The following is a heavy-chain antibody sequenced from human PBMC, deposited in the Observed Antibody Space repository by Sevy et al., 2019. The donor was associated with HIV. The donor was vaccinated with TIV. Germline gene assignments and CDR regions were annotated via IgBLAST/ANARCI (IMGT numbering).Heavy chain of an antibody. J-gene: IGHJ4*02. Sequence: GGSLRLSCAASGFTFSSFSMKWVRQAPGKGLELVSSIGSSSSYIYYADSMKGRFTISRDNTKNSLYLQMNSLRAKDTAVYYCARGGYGSGSYSPSDYWGQGTLVTVSS. CDR2: IGSSSSYI. CDR3: ARGGYGSGSYSPSDY. CDR1: GFTFSSFS. D-gene: IGHD3-10*01. V-gene: IGHV3-21*01.